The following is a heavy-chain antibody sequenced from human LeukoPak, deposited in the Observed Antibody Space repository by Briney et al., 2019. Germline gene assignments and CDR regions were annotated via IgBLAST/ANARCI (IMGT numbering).Heavy chain of an antibody. Sequence: SQTLSLTCTVSGGSISSDNYYWSWIRQPTGKGLEWIGRIYTSGSTNYTPTLRSRVTISADTSKNQLSLKLSSVTAADTAVYYCARESDLSHYDRTDYWGQGTLVTVSS. J-gene: IGHJ4*02. CDR2: IYTSGST. CDR3: ARESDLSHYDRTDY. V-gene: IGHV4-61*02. D-gene: IGHD3-22*01. CDR1: GGSISSDNYY.